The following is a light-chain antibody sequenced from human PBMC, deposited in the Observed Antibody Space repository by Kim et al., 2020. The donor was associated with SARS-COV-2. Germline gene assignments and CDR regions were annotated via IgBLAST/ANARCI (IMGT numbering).Light chain of an antibody. Sequence: EIVLTQSPATLSLSPGERATLSCRASQRLSNYLVWNPQKPGQDPRLLMYDAFNRATGIPGRLSGSGSGTDFTLTISRLEPEDFAVYYCQQRTNWPPFGPGAKVDIK. CDR1: QRLSNY. J-gene: IGKJ3*01. V-gene: IGKV3-11*01. CDR3: QQRTNWPP. CDR2: DAF.